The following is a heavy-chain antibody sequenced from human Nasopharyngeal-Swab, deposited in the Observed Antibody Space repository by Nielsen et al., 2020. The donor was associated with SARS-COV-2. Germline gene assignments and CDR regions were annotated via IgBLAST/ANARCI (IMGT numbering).Heavy chain of an antibody. D-gene: IGHD1-26*01. J-gene: IGHJ4*02. Sequence: GESLKISCAASGFTFSSYWMSWVRQAPGKGLEWVGRIRNKPNSHATTHAASVDGRFTVSRDDSKNSLYLQMNSLKAEDTAVYFCATDLSGTKTPYWGQGTLVTVSS. CDR3: ATDLSGTKTPY. CDR1: GFTFSSYW. CDR2: IRNKPNSHAT. V-gene: IGHV3-72*01.